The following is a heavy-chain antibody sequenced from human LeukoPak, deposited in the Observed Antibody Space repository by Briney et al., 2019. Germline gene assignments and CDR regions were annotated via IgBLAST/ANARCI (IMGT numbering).Heavy chain of an antibody. Sequence: SETLSLTCAISGASIASGSYHWDWIRQPAGSSPEYMGRISAGGRTNYNPSLKSRLTISMDTSKNHVSLRLSSVTAADTALYFCTRGGHDYGGSFDTWGPGILVTVSS. CDR1: GASIASGSYH. CDR3: TRGGHDYGGSFDT. V-gene: IGHV4-61*02. CDR2: ISAGGRT. J-gene: IGHJ5*02. D-gene: IGHD4-23*01.